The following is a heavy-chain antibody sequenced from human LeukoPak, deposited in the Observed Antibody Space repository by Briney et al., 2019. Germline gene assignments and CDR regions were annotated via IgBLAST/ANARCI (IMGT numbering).Heavy chain of an antibody. CDR3: ARGYTTGWYQDY. Sequence: SETLSLTCTVSGGTVSSYYWTWIRQPPGKGLEWLGSIYYSGSTNDNPSLNRRVTISVDMSNNQFSLRLSSVTAADTAVYYCARGYTTGWYQDYWGEGTLVTVSS. V-gene: IGHV4-59*08. CDR1: GGTVSSYY. CDR2: IYYSGST. D-gene: IGHD6-19*01. J-gene: IGHJ4*02.